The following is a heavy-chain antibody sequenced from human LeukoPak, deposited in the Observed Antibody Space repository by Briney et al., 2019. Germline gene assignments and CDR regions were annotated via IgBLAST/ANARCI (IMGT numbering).Heavy chain of an antibody. CDR2: VSSRSNYI. J-gene: IGHJ4*02. Sequence: GGSLRLSCTASGFTFSGYSMNWVRQAPGKGLEWVSSVSSRSNYIYYADSVKGRFTISRDNAKNSLYLQMITLRAEDTAVYYCARATSGTREFDYWGQGTLVTVSS. CDR1: GFTFSGYS. CDR3: ARATSGTREFDY. D-gene: IGHD3-3*01. V-gene: IGHV3-21*01.